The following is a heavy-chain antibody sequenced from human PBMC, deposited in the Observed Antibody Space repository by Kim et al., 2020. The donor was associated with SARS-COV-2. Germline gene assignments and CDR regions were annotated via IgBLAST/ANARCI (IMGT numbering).Heavy chain of an antibody. J-gene: IGHJ4*02. CDR2: IYYSGST. D-gene: IGHD5-12*01. V-gene: IGHV4-59*01. CDR3: ASVHSGYDHYFDY. CDR1: GGSISSYY. Sequence: SETLSLTCTVSGGSISSYYWSWIRQPPGKGLEWIGYIYYSGSTNYNPSLKSRVTISVDTSKNQFSLKLSSVTAADTAVYYCASVHSGYDHYFDYWGQGTLVTVSS.